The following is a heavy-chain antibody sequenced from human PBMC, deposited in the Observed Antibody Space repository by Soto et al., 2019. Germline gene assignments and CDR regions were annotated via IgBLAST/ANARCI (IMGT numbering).Heavy chain of an antibody. CDR3: ARGRGGWFINQLITAFDI. CDR1: GGSISSYY. D-gene: IGHD2-2*01. Sequence: SETLSLTCTVSGGSISSYYWSWIRQPPGKGLEWIGYIYYSGSTNYNPSLKSRVTISVDTSKNQFSLKLSSVTAADTAVYYCARGRGGWFINQLITAFDIWGQGTMVTVSS. J-gene: IGHJ3*02. V-gene: IGHV4-59*01. CDR2: IYYSGST.